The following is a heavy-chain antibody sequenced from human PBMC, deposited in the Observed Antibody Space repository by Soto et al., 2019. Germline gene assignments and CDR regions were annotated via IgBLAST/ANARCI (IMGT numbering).Heavy chain of an antibody. Sequence: QVQLVESGGGVVQPGRSLRLSCAASGFTFSSYAMHWVRQAPGKGLEWVAVISYDGSNKYYADSVKGRFTISRDNSKNTLYLQLNSLRAEDTAVYYCAREYSSSATHHKFYYYYYSGMDVWGQGTTVTVYS. CDR1: GFTFSSYA. V-gene: IGHV3-30-3*01. D-gene: IGHD6-6*01. J-gene: IGHJ6*02. CDR2: ISYDGSNK. CDR3: AREYSSSATHHKFYYYYYSGMDV.